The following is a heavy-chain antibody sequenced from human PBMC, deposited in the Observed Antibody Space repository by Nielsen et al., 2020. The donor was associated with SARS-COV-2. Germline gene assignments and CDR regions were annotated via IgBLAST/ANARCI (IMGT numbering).Heavy chain of an antibody. CDR3: AKTDGYNSLVAATIFDY. D-gene: IGHD5-24*01. J-gene: IGHJ4*02. V-gene: IGHV3-23*01. CDR2: ISGSGGST. Sequence: GGSLRLSCAASGFTFSSYWMSWVRQAPGKGLEWVSAISGSGGSTYYADSVKGRFTISRDNSKNTLYLQMNSLRAEDTAVYYCAKTDGYNSLVAATIFDYWGQGTLVTAPQ. CDR1: GFTFSSYW.